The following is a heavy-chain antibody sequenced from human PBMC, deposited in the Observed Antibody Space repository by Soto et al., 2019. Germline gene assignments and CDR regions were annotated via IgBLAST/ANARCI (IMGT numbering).Heavy chain of an antibody. CDR1: GFTFGGFA. D-gene: IGHD5-12*01. CDR3: SRGGYSYETMPYYFDY. Sequence: LRLSCSGSGFTFGGFALSWFRHAPGKGLEWLGFIRGRAYGGTSEYAASVGDRFTFSRDDSKSVAYLQMYSLKAEDTAVYYCSRGGYSYETMPYYFDYWGQGTPVTVSS. CDR2: IRGRAYGGTS. V-gene: IGHV3-49*03. J-gene: IGHJ4*02.